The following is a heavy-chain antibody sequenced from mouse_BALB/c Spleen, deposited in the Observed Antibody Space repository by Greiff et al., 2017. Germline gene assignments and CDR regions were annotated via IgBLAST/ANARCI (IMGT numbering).Heavy chain of an antibody. CDR1: GFTFSNYW. CDR2: IRLKSNNYAT. D-gene: IGHD2-14*01. Sequence: EVKLQESGGGLVQPGGSMKLSCVASGFTFSNYWMNWVRQSPEKGLEWVAEIRLKSNNYATHYAESVKGRFTISRDDSKSSVYLQMNNLRAEDTGIYYCTRTLYYRYDNYAMDYWGQGTSVTVSS. J-gene: IGHJ4*01. V-gene: IGHV6-6*02. CDR3: TRTLYYRYDNYAMDY.